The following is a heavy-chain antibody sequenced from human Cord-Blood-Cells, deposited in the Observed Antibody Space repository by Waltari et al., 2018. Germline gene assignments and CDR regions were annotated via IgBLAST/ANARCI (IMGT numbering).Heavy chain of an antibody. CDR1: GGPFSRYA. V-gene: IGHV1-69*01. CDR3: ASGGNTARADYYFDY. Sequence: QVQLVQPGAEVKKPGSSVKDSCKASGGPFSRYAIRWVRQAPGQGLEWMGGIIPIFVTANYAQKFQGRVTITADESTSTAYMELSSLRSEDTTVYYCASGGNTARADYYFDYWGQGTLVTVSS. J-gene: IGHJ4*02. D-gene: IGHD3-16*01. CDR2: IIPIFVTA.